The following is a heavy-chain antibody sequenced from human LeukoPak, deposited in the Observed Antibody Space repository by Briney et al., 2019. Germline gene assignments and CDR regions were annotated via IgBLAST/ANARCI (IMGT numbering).Heavy chain of an antibody. J-gene: IGHJ4*02. D-gene: IGHD2-2*02. Sequence: PSETLSLTCAVYGGSFSGYYWSWIRQPPGKGLEWIGEINHSGSTNYNPSLKSRVTKSVDTSKNQFSLKLSSVTAADTAVYYCARHSHIVVVPAAIRGALGYWGQGTLVTVSS. CDR2: INHSGST. CDR1: GGSFSGYY. V-gene: IGHV4-34*01. CDR3: ARHSHIVVVPAAIRGALGY.